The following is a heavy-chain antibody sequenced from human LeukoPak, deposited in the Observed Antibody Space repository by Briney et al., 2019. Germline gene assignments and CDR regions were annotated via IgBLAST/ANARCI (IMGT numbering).Heavy chain of an antibody. D-gene: IGHD3-3*01. CDR2: ITTSSSYI. V-gene: IGHV3-21*01. Sequence: RAGGSLRLSCAASGFSFSSYSMNWVRQAPGKGLEWVSSITTSSSYIYYADSVKGRFTISRDNAKNSLFLQMNSLRAEDTAVYYCAKDLAPWSDPTNDGFDLWGRGTMVTVSS. CDR1: GFSFSSYS. CDR3: AKDLAPWSDPTNDGFDL. J-gene: IGHJ3*01.